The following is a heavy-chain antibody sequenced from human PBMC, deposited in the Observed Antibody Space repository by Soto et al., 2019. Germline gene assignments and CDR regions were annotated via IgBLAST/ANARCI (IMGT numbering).Heavy chain of an antibody. D-gene: IGHD1-7*01. CDR2: INHSGST. V-gene: IGHV4-34*01. Sequence: SETLSLTCAVYGGSFSGYYWSWIRQPPGKGLEWIGEINHSGSTNYNPSLKSRVTISVDTSKNQFSLKLSSVTAADTAVYYCARERTIGDYYGMDVWGQGTTVTVSS. J-gene: IGHJ6*02. CDR3: ARERTIGDYYGMDV. CDR1: GGSFSGYY.